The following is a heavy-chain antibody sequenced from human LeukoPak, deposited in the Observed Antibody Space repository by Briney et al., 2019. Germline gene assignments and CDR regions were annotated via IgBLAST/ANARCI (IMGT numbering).Heavy chain of an antibody. CDR1: GGSFSGYY. J-gene: IGHJ6*03. D-gene: IGHD6-13*01. CDR3: ASESSSWDYYYYYMDV. Sequence: SETLSLTCAVYGGSFSGYYWSWIRQPPGKGLEWIGEIKHSGSTNYNPSLKSRVTISVDTSKNQFSLKLSSVTAADTAVYYCASESSSWDYYYYYMDVWGKGTTVTVSS. V-gene: IGHV4-34*01. CDR2: IKHSGST.